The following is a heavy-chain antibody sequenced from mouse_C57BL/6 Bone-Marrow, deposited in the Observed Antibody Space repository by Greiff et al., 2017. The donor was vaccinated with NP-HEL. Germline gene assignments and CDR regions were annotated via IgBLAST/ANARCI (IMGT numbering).Heavy chain of an antibody. V-gene: IGHV1-82*01. Sequence: VQLQQSGPELVKPGASVKISCKASGYAFSSSWMNWVKQRPGKGLEWIGRIYPGDGDTNYNGKFKGKATLTADKSSSTAYMQLSSLTSEDSAVYFCARLYYSKGDYWGQGTTLTVSS. D-gene: IGHD2-5*01. CDR3: ARLYYSKGDY. CDR2: IYPGDGDT. CDR1: GYAFSSSW. J-gene: IGHJ2*01.